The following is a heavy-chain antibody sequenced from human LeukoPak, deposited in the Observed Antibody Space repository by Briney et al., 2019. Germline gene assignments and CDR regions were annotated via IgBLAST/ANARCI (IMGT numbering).Heavy chain of an antibody. CDR3: ARGSRELELHDY. CDR1: GYTFISYG. J-gene: IGHJ4*02. D-gene: IGHD1-7*01. CDR2: INTYNGNT. V-gene: IGHV1-18*01. Sequence: GASVKVSCKASGYTFISYGISWVRQAPGHGLEWMGWINTYNGNTNYAQKFQGRVTMTRDTSISTAYMELSRLRSDDTAVYYCARGSRELELHDYWGQGTLVTVSS.